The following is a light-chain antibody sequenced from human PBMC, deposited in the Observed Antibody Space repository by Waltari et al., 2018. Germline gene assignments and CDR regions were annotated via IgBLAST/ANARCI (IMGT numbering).Light chain of an antibody. V-gene: IGLV2-11*02. CDR2: EIN. CDR1: SRDVGGYND. Sequence: QSALTQPRSVSGSPGQSVTISCTGTSRDVGGYNDVSWYQQLPGKAPKLTIYEINKRPSGVPDRFSGSKSGNTASLTISGLQAEDEADYYCCSYAGSYTFGVFGGGTKVTVL. CDR3: CSYAGSYTFGV. J-gene: IGLJ2*01.